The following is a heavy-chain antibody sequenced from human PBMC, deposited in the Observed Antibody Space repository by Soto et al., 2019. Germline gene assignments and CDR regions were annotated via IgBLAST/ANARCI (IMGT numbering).Heavy chain of an antibody. D-gene: IGHD6-19*01. CDR1: GGTFSTYA. CDR3: ARPKGTYSSGYYYFDF. V-gene: IGHV1-69*01. CDR2: SIPLFGTA. Sequence: QVQLEQSGAEVKQPGSSVKVSCTTSGGTFSTYAINWVRQAPGQGLEWMGASIPLFGTADYSQKFQGRVTITAAESTSTAYMELSSLRSDATAVYFCARPKGTYSSGYYYFDFWGQGTLVTVSS. J-gene: IGHJ4*02.